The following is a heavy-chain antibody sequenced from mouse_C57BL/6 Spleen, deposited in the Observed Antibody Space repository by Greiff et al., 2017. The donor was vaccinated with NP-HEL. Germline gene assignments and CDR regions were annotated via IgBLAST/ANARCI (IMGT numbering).Heavy chain of an antibody. J-gene: IGHJ2*01. CDR3: ARRDDYYAKSQAYFDY. V-gene: IGHV1-19*01. Sequence: EVQGVESGPVLVKPGASVKMSCKASGYTFTDYYMNWVKQSHGKSLEWIGVINPYNGGTSYNQKFKGKATLTVDKSSSTAYMELNSLTSEDSAVYYCARRDDYYAKSQAYFDYWGQGTTLTVSS. D-gene: IGHD1-1*02. CDR1: GYTFTDYY. CDR2: INPYNGGT.